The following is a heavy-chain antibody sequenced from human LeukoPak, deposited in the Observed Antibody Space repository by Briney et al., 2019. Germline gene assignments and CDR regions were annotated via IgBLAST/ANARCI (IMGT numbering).Heavy chain of an antibody. V-gene: IGHV4-39*01. Sequence: SETLSLTCTVSGGSISSSSYYWGWIRQPPGRGLEWIGSIYYSGSTFYNPSLKSRVTISLDTSKNQLSLRLSSVTAADTAVYYCARQMPSWGYYYDSSGYYDYWGQGTLVTVSS. CDR1: GGSISSSSYY. CDR3: ARQMPSWGYYYDSSGYYDY. J-gene: IGHJ4*02. CDR2: IYYSGST. D-gene: IGHD3-22*01.